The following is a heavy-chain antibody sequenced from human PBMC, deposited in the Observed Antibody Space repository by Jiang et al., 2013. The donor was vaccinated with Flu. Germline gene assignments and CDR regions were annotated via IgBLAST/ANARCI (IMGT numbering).Heavy chain of an antibody. CDR2: IIPIFGIA. D-gene: IGHD5-24*01. V-gene: IGHV1-69*01. CDR3: AEGEMANFDY. J-gene: IGHJ4*02. CDR1: GGTFSSYA. Sequence: GGTFSSYAISWVRQAPGQGLEWMGGIIPIFGIANYAQKFQGRVTITADESTSTAYMELSSLRSEDTAVYYCAEGEMANFDYWGQGSLVTVSS.